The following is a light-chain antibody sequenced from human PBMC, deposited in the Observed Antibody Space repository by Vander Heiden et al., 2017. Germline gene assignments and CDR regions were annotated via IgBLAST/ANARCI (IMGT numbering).Light chain of an antibody. CDR2: TTS. Sequence: DIQMTQSPSILSASAGDRISITCRASQIISNYVNWYHQKPGKAPELLIYTTSTLYNGVPSRFSGSGSGTDFTLTISNLQPEDSGIYYCQQSSTTPFTFGPGTKVDIK. CDR1: QIISNY. V-gene: IGKV1-39*01. CDR3: QQSSTTPFT. J-gene: IGKJ3*01.